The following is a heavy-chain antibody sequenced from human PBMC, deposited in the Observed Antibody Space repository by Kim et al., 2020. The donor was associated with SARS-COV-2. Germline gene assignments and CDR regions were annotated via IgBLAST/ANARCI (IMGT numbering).Heavy chain of an antibody. V-gene: IGHV1-24*01. CDR3: ATGGMDV. J-gene: IGHJ6*02. Sequence: EDGETIYGQKFQGRVTMTEDTSTDTTYMELSSLRSEDTAVYYCATGGMDVWGQGTTVTVSS. CDR2: EDGET.